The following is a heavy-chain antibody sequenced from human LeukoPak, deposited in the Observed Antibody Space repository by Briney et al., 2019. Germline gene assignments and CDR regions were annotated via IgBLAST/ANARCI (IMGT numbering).Heavy chain of an antibody. D-gene: IGHD2-21*01. CDR1: GGTFSSYA. CDR3: ARDTYVLWSDAFDI. CDR2: IIPIFGTA. V-gene: IGHV1-69*13. J-gene: IGHJ3*02. Sequence: SVKVSCKASGGTFSSYAISWVRQAPGQGLEWMGGIIPIFGTANYAQKFQGRVTITADESTSTAYMELSSLRSEDTAVYYCARDTYVLWSDAFDIWGQGTMVTVSS.